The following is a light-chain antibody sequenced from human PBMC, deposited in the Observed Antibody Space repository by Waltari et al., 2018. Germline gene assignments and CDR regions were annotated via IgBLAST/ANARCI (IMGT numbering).Light chain of an antibody. CDR1: QSLLHSDGHNY. CDR3: MQALQTPLT. V-gene: IGKV2-28*01. CDR2: LGS. Sequence: DIVMTQSPLSLPVTPGDPASISSCSSQSLLHSDGHNYLAWYLQKPGRSPQVLIYLGSHRASGVPDRFSGSGSGTDFTLKISRVEAEDVGIYYCMQALQTPLTFGGGTRVEI. J-gene: IGKJ4*01.